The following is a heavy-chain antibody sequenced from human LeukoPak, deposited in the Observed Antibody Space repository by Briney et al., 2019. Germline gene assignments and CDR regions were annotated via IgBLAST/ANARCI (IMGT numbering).Heavy chain of an antibody. V-gene: IGHV1-2*02. Sequence: WASVKVSCKASGYTFTGYYMHWVRQAPGQGLEWMGWINPNSGGTNYAQKFQGRVTMTRDTSISTAYMELSRLRSDDTAVYYSARDSLSYYDSRSYSDYWGQGTLVTVSS. CDR3: ARDSLSYYDSRSYSDY. CDR1: GYTFTGYY. D-gene: IGHD3-22*01. J-gene: IGHJ4*02. CDR2: INPNSGGT.